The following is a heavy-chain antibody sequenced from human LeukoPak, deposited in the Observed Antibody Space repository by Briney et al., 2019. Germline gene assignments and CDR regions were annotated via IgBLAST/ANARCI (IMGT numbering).Heavy chain of an antibody. V-gene: IGHV3-33*01. CDR2: IWYDGSNK. Sequence: PGGSLRLSCAASGFTFSSCGMHWVRQAPGKGLEWVAVIWYDGSNKYYADSVKGRFTISRDNSKNTLYLQMNSLRAEDTAVYYCARDRGSSGWYDAFDIWGQGTMVTVSS. CDR1: GFTFSSCG. CDR3: ARDRGSSGWYDAFDI. J-gene: IGHJ3*02. D-gene: IGHD6-19*01.